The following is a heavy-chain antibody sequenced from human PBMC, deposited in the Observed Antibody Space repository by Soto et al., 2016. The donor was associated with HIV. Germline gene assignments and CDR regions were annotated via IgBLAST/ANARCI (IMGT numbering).Heavy chain of an antibody. J-gene: IGHJ4*01. CDR1: GGSVRSDDHY. Sequence: QVQLQESGPRLVKPSETLSLTCSVSGGSVRSDDHYWSWIRQPPGKGLECIGYIYYTGSTTYNPSLKSRVTISVDTSKNQFSLRLSSVTAADTAVYYCVRGVAFTRGPSVNYFDQWGHGALVAVSS. D-gene: IGHD3-16*01. V-gene: IGHV4-61*08. CDR3: VRGVAFTRGPSVNYFDQ. CDR2: IYYTGST.